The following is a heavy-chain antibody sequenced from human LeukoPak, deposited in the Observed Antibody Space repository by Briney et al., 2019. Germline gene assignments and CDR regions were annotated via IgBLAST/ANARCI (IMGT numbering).Heavy chain of an antibody. CDR2: SSTSGSIT. J-gene: IGHJ4*02. D-gene: IGHD2-2*01. CDR3: VKHSAPVLAAARFDY. CDR1: GFTFSDYY. Sequence: PGGSLRLSCAASGFTFSDYYMSWIRQAPGKGLQWLAYSSTSGSITYYADSVKGRFTISRDNSKNTLYLQMNSLRAEDTALYYCVKHSAPVLAAARFDYWGQGNLVTVSS. V-gene: IGHV3-11*01.